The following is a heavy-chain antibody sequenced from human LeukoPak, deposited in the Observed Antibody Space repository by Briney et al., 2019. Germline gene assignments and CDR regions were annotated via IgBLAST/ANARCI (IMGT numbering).Heavy chain of an antibody. CDR1: GFTFSSYA. CDR2: ISGSGGST. CDR3: ATNYYDFWSGYKD. Sequence: GGSLRLSCAASGFTFSSYAMSWVRQAPGKGLEWVSAISGSGGSTYYADSVKGRFTISRDNSKNTLYLQMNSLRADDTAVYYCATNYYDFWSGYKDWGQGTLVTVSS. V-gene: IGHV3-23*01. D-gene: IGHD3-3*01. J-gene: IGHJ4*02.